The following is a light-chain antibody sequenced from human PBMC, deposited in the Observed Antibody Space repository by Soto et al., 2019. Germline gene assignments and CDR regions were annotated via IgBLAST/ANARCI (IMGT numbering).Light chain of an antibody. Sequence: QSVLTQPPSVSVAPGQRVTISCTGSSSNIGAGYEVHWYQQLPGTAPKLLIYGDRYRPSGVPDRFSGSKSGTSVSLAITGLQAEDEADYHCQSYDSSLSGMVFGGGTKVTVL. J-gene: IGLJ3*02. CDR3: QSYDSSLSGMV. CDR2: GDR. CDR1: SSNIGAGYE. V-gene: IGLV1-40*01.